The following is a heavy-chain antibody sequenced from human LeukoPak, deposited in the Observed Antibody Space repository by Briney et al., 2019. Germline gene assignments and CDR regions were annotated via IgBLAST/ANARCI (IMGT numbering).Heavy chain of an antibody. J-gene: IGHJ5*02. V-gene: IGHV6-1*01. CDR3: ARRLTQYDCFDP. CDR1: GDIVSSNSVT. D-gene: IGHD2-2*01. Sequence: SQTLSLTCAISGDIVSSNSVTWNWIRQSPSRGLEWLGRTYYRSTWYNDYAVSVRGRITVNPDTSKDQFSLHLNSVTPEDTAVYYCARRLTQYDCFDPWGQGILVTVSS. CDR2: TYYRSTWYN.